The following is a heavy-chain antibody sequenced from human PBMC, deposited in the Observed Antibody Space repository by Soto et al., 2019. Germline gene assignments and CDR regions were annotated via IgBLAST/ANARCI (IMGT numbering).Heavy chain of an antibody. CDR1: GGSFSIYA. Sequence: QVQLVQSGAEVKKPGSSVKVSCKTSGGSFSIYAITWVRQAPGQGLEWMGGIIPVSGVRNFVQKFQGRVTLNADESTTTAYMELRSLRLDDAAVYYCARQVVGGNDWYFFDSWGQGTLVTVSS. V-gene: IGHV1-69*01. D-gene: IGHD5-12*01. CDR3: ARQVVGGNDWYFFDS. J-gene: IGHJ4*02. CDR2: IIPVSGVR.